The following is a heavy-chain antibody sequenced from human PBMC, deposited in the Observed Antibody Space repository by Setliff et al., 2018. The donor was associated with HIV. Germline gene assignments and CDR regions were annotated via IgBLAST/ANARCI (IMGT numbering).Heavy chain of an antibody. CDR1: GFTFSSYA. V-gene: IGHV3-23*01. CDR3: AKDGHDQDHYYHMDV. D-gene: IGHD1-1*01. Sequence: GGSLRLSCAASGFTFSSYAMSWVRQAPGKGLEWVSGISGSGGSTYYADSVKGRFTISRDNSKNTLDLQMNSLRAEDTAVYYCAKDGHDQDHYYHMDVWGKGTTVTVSS. J-gene: IGHJ6*03. CDR2: ISGSGGST.